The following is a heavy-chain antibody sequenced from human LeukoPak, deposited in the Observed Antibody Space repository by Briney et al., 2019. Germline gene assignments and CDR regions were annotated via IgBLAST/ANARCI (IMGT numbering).Heavy chain of an antibody. CDR2: IYYSGST. CDR3: ATYSSGWYPFDY. D-gene: IGHD6-19*01. V-gene: IGHV4-39*07. J-gene: IGHJ4*02. CDR1: GGSISSSSYY. Sequence: SETLSLTCTVSGGSISSSSYYWGWIRQPPGKGLEWIGSIYYSGSTYYDPSLKSRVTISVDTSKNQFSLKLSSVTAADTAVYYCATYSSGWYPFDYWGQGTLVTVSS.